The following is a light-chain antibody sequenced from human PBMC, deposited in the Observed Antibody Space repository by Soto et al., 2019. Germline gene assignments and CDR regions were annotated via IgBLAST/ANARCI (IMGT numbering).Light chain of an antibody. J-gene: IGKJ4*01. CDR2: DAS. Sequence: IVLTQSPATLSVSPGETATLSCRASENINTYLAWYQQKPGQAPKLLIYDASNRATGIPARFSASGSGTAFTLTISSLEPEDFAVYYCQHRNNWPLTFGGGTKVEIK. CDR1: ENINTY. V-gene: IGKV3-11*01. CDR3: QHRNNWPLT.